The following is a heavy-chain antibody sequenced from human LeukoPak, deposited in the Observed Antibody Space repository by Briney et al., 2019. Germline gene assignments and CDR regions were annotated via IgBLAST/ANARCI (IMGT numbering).Heavy chain of an antibody. Sequence: SGGSLRPSCSASRFTFSSYTMNWVRQAPGKGLEWVAVISYDGSNKYYADSVKGRFTISRDNSKNTLYLQMNSLRAEDTAVYYCARSSRDFRFDYWGQGTLVTVSS. J-gene: IGHJ4*02. CDR3: ARSSRDFRFDY. CDR1: RFTFSSYT. V-gene: IGHV3-30*14. CDR2: ISYDGSNK.